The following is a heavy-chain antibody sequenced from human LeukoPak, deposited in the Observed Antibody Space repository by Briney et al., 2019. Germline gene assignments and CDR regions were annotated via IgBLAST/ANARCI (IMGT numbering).Heavy chain of an antibody. CDR3: ATRVVPAAIGVYYYYMDV. D-gene: IGHD2-2*02. Sequence: ASVKVSCKVSGYTLTELSMHWVRQAPGKGLEGMGGFDPEDGETIYAQKFQGRVTMTEDTSTDTAYMELSSLRSEDTAVYYCATRVVPAAIGVYYYYMDVWGKGTTVTVSS. V-gene: IGHV1-24*01. CDR2: FDPEDGET. CDR1: GYTLTELS. J-gene: IGHJ6*03.